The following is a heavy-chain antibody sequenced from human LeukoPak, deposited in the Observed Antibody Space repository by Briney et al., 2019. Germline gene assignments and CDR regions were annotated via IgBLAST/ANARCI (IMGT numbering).Heavy chain of an antibody. V-gene: IGHV4-34*01. CDR3: ARGGPGYFRWFDP. D-gene: IGHD2-15*01. J-gene: IGHJ5*02. Sequence: SETLSLTCAVYGGSFSGYYWSWIRQPPGKGLEWIGEINHSGSTNYNPSLKSRVTISVDTSKNQFSLKLSSVTAADTAVYYCARGGPGYFRWFDPWGQGTLVTVSS. CDR1: GGSFSGYY. CDR2: INHSGST.